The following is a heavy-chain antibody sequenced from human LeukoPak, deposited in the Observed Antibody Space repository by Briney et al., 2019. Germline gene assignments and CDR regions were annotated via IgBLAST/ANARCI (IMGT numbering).Heavy chain of an antibody. CDR2: ITGSGGSS. Sequence: GGSLRLSCAASGFTFSSYAMSWARQAPGKGLEWVSAITGSGGSSYYADSVKGRFIISRDNSKNTLYLQMNSLRVEDTAVYYCAKAPRPASGSYNGMDVWGQGTTVIVSS. D-gene: IGHD6-13*01. CDR1: GFTFSSYA. J-gene: IGHJ6*02. CDR3: AKAPRPASGSYNGMDV. V-gene: IGHV3-23*01.